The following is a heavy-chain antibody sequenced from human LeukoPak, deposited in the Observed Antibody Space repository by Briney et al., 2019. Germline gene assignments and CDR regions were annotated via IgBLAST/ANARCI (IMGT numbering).Heavy chain of an antibody. D-gene: IGHD5-18*01. V-gene: IGHV3-7*01. CDR1: GFSFSNFW. Sequence: GGSLRLSCVASGFSFSNFWMTWVGQAPGKGLEWVASINPDGNKKYSADSVKGRFTISRDNAENSLYLQMNSLRVEDTAFYYCARDLAYSRLDYWGQGMLVTVSS. CDR2: INPDGNKK. CDR3: ARDLAYSRLDY. J-gene: IGHJ4*02.